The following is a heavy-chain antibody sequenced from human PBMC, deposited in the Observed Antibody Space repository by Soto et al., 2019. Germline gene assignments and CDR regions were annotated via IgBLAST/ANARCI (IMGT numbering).Heavy chain of an antibody. V-gene: IGHV1-3*01. CDR1: GYTFTSYA. D-gene: IGHD2-15*01. Sequence: QVQLVQSGAEVKKPGASVKVSCKASGYTFTSYAMHWVRQAPGQRLEWMGWINAGNGNTKYSQKFQGRVTITRDTSASTAYMEQSSLRSEDTAVYYCARDLGCSGGSCYPRMYNWCNPWGQGTLVTVSS. J-gene: IGHJ5*02. CDR3: ARDLGCSGGSCYPRMYNWCNP. CDR2: INAGNGNT.